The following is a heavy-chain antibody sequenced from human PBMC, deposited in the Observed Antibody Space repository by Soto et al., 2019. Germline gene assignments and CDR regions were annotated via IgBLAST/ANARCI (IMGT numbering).Heavy chain of an antibody. D-gene: IGHD1-26*01. V-gene: IGHV4-39*01. CDR2: VYYGGNT. CDR3: ATSNTTCPGCYS. Sequence: PSETLSLTCTVSGGSISDSSYYWGWIRQPPGKGLEWIGSVYYGGNTYYNPSLKSRLTISVDTSKNQVSLKLNSVTAADTAVYYCATSNTTCPGCYSWGQGTLVTVSS. CDR1: GGSISDSSYY. J-gene: IGHJ5*02.